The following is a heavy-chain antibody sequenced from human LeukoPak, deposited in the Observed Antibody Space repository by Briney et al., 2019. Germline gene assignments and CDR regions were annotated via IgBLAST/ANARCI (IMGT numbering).Heavy chain of an antibody. CDR2: IYYGGNT. D-gene: IGHD3-10*01. Sequence: SETLSLTCTVSGGSISSYYWSWIRQPPGEGLEWIGYIYYGGNTNYNPSLKSRVTISVDTKNQFSLNLSSVTAADTAVYYCARVPSRFGSSTWYFDLWGRGTLVAVSS. CDR1: GGSISSYY. CDR3: ARVPSRFGSSTWYFDL. J-gene: IGHJ2*01. V-gene: IGHV4-59*01.